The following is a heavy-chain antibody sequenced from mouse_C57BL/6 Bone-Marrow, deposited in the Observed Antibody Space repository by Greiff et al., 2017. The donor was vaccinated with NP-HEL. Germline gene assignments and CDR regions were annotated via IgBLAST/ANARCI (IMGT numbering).Heavy chain of an antibody. D-gene: IGHD2-12*01. CDR3: APTYYSFYYAMDY. CDR2: INPNYGST. J-gene: IGHJ4*01. V-gene: IGHV1-39*01. CDR1: GYSFTDYN. Sequence: EVQLQQSGPELVKPGASVKISCKASGYSFTDYNMNWVKQSHGKSLEWIGVINPNYGSTSYNQKFKGKATLTVDQSSSTAYMQLNSLTSEDSAGYYCAPTYYSFYYAMDYWGQGTSVTVSS.